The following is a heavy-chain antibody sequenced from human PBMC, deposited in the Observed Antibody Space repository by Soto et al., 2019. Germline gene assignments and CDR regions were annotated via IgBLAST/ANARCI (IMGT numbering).Heavy chain of an antibody. Sequence: GGSLRLSCAASGFTFSSYAMSWVRQAPGKGLEWVSAISGSGGSTYYADSVKGRFTISRDNSKNTLYLQMNSLRAEDTAVYYCAKDPPFSDYDFWSGYSDSDYWGQGTLVTVSS. V-gene: IGHV3-23*01. CDR2: ISGSGGST. CDR3: AKDPPFSDYDFWSGYSDSDY. CDR1: GFTFSSYA. D-gene: IGHD3-3*01. J-gene: IGHJ4*02.